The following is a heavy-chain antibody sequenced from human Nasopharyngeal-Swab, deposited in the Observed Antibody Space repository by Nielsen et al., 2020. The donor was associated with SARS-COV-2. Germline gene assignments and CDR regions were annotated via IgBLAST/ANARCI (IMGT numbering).Heavy chain of an antibody. J-gene: IGHJ6*02. CDR3: ARDGLDYDFWSAYFMDV. V-gene: IGHV3-21*01. CDR1: GFTFNNYN. CDR2: LSSSSSYL. Sequence: GESLKISCAASGFTFNNYNFNWVRQAPGKGLEWVSSLSSSSSYLYYADSVKGRFTISRDNAKNSLYLQMNSLRAEDTAVYYCARDGLDYDFWSAYFMDVWGQGTTVTVSS. D-gene: IGHD3-3*01.